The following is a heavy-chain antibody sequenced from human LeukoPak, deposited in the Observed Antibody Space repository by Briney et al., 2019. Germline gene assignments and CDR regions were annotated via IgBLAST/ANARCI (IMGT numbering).Heavy chain of an antibody. V-gene: IGHV1-69*13. CDR1: GGAFSSYD. J-gene: IGHJ4*02. CDR2: ITPIFGTA. D-gene: IGHD4-23*01. Sequence: SVRASCTASGGAFSSYDISWVRQAPGQGLEWMGGITPIFGTAKYAQKFQGRVTITAVESMSTAYMELSSLRSEDTAVYYCARGWLAETTVVTPYNYWGQGTLVTVSS. CDR3: ARGWLAETTVVTPYNY.